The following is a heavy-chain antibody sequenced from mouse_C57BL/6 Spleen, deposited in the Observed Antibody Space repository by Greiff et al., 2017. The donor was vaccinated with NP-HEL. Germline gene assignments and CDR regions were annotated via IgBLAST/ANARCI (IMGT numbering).Heavy chain of an antibody. V-gene: IGHV1-54*01. D-gene: IGHD2-3*01. CDR1: GYAFTNYL. CDR3: ARGDGYSFAY. J-gene: IGHJ3*01. CDR2: INPGSGGT. Sequence: QVQLQQSGAELVRPGTSVKVSCKASGYAFTNYLIEWVKQRPGQGLEWIGVINPGSGGTNYNEKFKGKATLAADKSSSTAFMQLSSLTSEDSAVYCCARGDGYSFAYWGQGTLVTVSA.